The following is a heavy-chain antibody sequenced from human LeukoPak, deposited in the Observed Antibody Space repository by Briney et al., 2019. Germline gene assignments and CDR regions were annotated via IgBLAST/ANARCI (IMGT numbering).Heavy chain of an antibody. CDR2: IHYSGST. CDR3: ARAFWGSGIDY. Sequence: PSETLSLTCAVYGGSFSGYYWSWIRQPPGKGLEWIGYIHYSGSTNYNPSLKSRVTISADTSQNQFSLKLSSVTAADTAVYYCARAFWGSGIDYWGPGTLVTVSS. CDR1: GGSFSGYY. V-gene: IGHV4-59*01. J-gene: IGHJ4*02. D-gene: IGHD3-16*01.